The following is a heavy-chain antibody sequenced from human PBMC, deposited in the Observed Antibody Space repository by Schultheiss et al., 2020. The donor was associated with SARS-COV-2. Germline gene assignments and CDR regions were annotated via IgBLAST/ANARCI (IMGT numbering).Heavy chain of an antibody. CDR2: IRSSGRDI. V-gene: IGHV3-11*04. D-gene: IGHD2-15*01. Sequence: GGSLRLSCAASGFTFSDYYMSWIRQPPGKGLEFVASIRSSGRDIYYADSMQGRFTVSRDNANNSLYLQMHSLRAEDTAVYYCVRDRSWWTPYNCFDLWGRGTLVTVSS. CDR1: GFTFSDYY. J-gene: IGHJ5*02. CDR3: VRDRSWWTPYNCFDL.